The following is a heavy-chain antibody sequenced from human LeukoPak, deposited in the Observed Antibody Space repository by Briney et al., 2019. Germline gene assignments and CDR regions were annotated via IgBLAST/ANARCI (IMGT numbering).Heavy chain of an antibody. Sequence: SAKVSCKPSGGTFSSYAISWVRQAPGQGLEWMGGIIPIFGTANYAQKFQGRVTITTDESTSTAYMELSSLRSEDTAVYYCASEVRYCSGGSCLFDPWGQGTLVTVSS. J-gene: IGHJ5*02. V-gene: IGHV1-69*05. D-gene: IGHD2-15*01. CDR1: GGTFSSYA. CDR2: IIPIFGTA. CDR3: ASEVRYCSGGSCLFDP.